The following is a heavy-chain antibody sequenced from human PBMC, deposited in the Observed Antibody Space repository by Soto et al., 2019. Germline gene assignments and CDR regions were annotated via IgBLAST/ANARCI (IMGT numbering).Heavy chain of an antibody. CDR3: ATSQKGYNWNYFDH. D-gene: IGHD1-20*01. J-gene: IGHJ4*02. CDR2: VFYTGFT. Sequence: SETLSLTCAVSGASISGSYYYWAWLRQSPGKGPEWIGSVFYTGFTSYNPSLESRVSMSVDTSKSQFSLKLSAVTAADTAVYYCATSQKGYNWNYFDHWGQGXLVTVYS. V-gene: IGHV4-39*01. CDR1: GASISGSYYY.